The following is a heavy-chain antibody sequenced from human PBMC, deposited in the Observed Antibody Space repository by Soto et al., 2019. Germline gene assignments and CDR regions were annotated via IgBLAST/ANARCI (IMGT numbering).Heavy chain of an antibody. Sequence: EVQLLESGGGLVQPGGSLRLSCAASGFTFSSYAMSWVRQAPGKGLEWVSAISGSGGSTYYADSVKGRFTISRDNSKNTLYLQMNSLRAEDTAVYYCAKSIVVVVAATRFPFDIWGQGTMVTVSS. CDR3: AKSIVVVVAATRFPFDI. CDR2: ISGSGGST. V-gene: IGHV3-23*01. J-gene: IGHJ3*02. D-gene: IGHD2-15*01. CDR1: GFTFSSYA.